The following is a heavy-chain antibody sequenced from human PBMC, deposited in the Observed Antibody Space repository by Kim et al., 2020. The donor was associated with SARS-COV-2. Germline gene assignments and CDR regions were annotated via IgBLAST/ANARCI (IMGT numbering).Heavy chain of an antibody. D-gene: IGHD5-18*01. Sequence: NYNPSAKSRVTRSVDTSKNQFSLKLSSVTAADTAVYYCARGSRDTAIAYWGQGSLVTVSS. V-gene: IGHV4-59*09. J-gene: IGHJ4*02. CDR3: ARGSRDTAIAY.